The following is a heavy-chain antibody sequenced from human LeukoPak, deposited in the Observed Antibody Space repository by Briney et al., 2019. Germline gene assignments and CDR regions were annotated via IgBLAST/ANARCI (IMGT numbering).Heavy chain of an antibody. J-gene: IGHJ6*02. Sequence: ASVKVSCKASGYTFTSYGISWVRQAPGQGLEWMGWISAYNGNTNYAQKLQGRVTMTTDTSTSTAYMELRSLRSDDTAVYYCARVSKWLRSYYYYGMDVSGQGTTVTVSS. CDR1: GYTFTSYG. CDR3: ARVSKWLRSYYYYGMDV. CDR2: ISAYNGNT. D-gene: IGHD5-12*01. V-gene: IGHV1-18*01.